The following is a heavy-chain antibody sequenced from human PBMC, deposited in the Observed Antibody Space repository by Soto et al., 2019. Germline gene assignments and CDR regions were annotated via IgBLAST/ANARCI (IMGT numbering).Heavy chain of an antibody. V-gene: IGHV4-39*01. D-gene: IGHD1-26*01. CDR1: GGSVSSPGFH. CDR2: ISYSETT. CDR3: ARHSSPYSYSDWFDP. J-gene: IGHJ5*02. Sequence: QLQLHESGPRLVKPSETLSLTCTVSGGSVSSPGFHWGWIRQPPGKGLQWVGTISYSETTYSNPSLKRRVTISVDTSKNQFSLKLSSGTAADTAVYYCARHSSPYSYSDWFDPWGQGTLVTVSS.